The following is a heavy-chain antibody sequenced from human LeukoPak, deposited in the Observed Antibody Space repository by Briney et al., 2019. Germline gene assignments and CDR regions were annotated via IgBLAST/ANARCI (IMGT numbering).Heavy chain of an antibody. Sequence: SETLSLTCAVYGGSFSGYYWSWIRQPPGKGLEWIGEINHSGSTIYNPSLKSRVTISVDTSKNQFSLKLSSVTAADTAVYYCARRRVRSSSSVDYWGQGTLVTVSS. J-gene: IGHJ4*02. CDR1: GGSFSGYY. CDR2: INHSGST. CDR3: ARRRVRSSSSVDY. V-gene: IGHV4-34*01. D-gene: IGHD6-6*01.